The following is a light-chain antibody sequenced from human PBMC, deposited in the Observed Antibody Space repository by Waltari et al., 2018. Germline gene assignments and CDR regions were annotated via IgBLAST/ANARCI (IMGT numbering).Light chain of an antibody. V-gene: IGLV2-14*01. CDR2: EVN. CDR1: SSDAGRYNY. Sequence: QSALTQPASVSGSPGQSVTISCTGTSSDAGRYNYVSWYQHNPGKAPHLIIYEVNNRPLWISNRCSGSKSGYTAYLAISGIQAEDVADDYCSYFTSARTRVLGIGTKVTVL. CDR3: SYFTSARTRV. J-gene: IGLJ1*01.